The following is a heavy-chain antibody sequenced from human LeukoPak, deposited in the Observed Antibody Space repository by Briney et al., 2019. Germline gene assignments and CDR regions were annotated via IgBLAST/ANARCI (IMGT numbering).Heavy chain of an antibody. CDR1: GGSFSGYY. CDR3: ASSNLNGDYDNFY. D-gene: IGHD4-17*01. J-gene: IGHJ4*02. V-gene: IGHV4-34*01. Sequence: SETLSFTCAVYGGSFSGYYWSWIRQPPGKGLEWIGEINHSGSTNYNPSLKSRVTISVDTSKNQFSLKLSSVTAADTAVYYCASSNLNGDYDNFYWGQGTLVTVSS. CDR2: INHSGST.